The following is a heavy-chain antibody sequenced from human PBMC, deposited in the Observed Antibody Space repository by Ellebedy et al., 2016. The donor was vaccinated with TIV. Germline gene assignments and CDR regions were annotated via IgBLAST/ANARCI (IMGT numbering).Heavy chain of an antibody. Sequence: ASVKVSCKASGYTFTAYHIHWVRQAPGQGLEWMGWINPNSGGTNYAQKFQGRVTMTRDTSISTAYMDLGRLTSDDTAIYYCARLYGRQGDYWGQGTLVTVSS. J-gene: IGHJ4*02. CDR3: ARLYGRQGDY. D-gene: IGHD2/OR15-2a*01. CDR1: GYTFTAYH. V-gene: IGHV1-2*02. CDR2: INPNSGGT.